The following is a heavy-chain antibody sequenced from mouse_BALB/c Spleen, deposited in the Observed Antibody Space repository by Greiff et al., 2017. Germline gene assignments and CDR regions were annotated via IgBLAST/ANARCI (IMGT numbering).Heavy chain of an antibody. Sequence: QVQLQQSGAGLVKPGASVKLSCKASGYTFTEYIIHWVKQRSGQGLEWIGWFYPGSGSIKYNEKFKDKATLTADKSSSTVYMELSRLASEDSAVYFFARHEVYYCSSYGGYYAMDYWGQGTSVTVSS. D-gene: IGHD1-1*01. CDR2: FYPGSGSI. CDR1: GYTFTEYI. V-gene: IGHV1-62-2*01. J-gene: IGHJ4*01. CDR3: ARHEVYYCSSYGGYYAMDY.